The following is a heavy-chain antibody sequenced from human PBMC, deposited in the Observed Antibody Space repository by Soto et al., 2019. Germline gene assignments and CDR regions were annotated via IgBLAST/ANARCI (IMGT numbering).Heavy chain of an antibody. D-gene: IGHD1-26*01. CDR1: GDSISSGGHY. CDR2: IYYTGTT. Sequence: SETLSLTCTVSGDSISSGGHYWSWIRQHPGNGLEWIGYIYYTGTTYYHPSLEGRLTMSVDTSKNLLSLELSSVTAADTAVYYCARHTQYTGNFQDGFDYWGQGTLVTVSS. J-gene: IGHJ4*02. CDR3: ARHTQYTGNFQDGFDY. V-gene: IGHV4-31*03.